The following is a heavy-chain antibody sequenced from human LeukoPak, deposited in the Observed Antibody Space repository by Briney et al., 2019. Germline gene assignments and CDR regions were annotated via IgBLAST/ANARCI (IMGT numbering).Heavy chain of an antibody. Sequence: GGSLRLSCAASGFTFSSHGMSWVRQTPGKGLEWVSSISTNGDGTVYADSVKGRVTISRDNSKNTLYLQMNSLRAEDAAVYSCAKNLLGSGAYSWYFDLWGRGTLVTVSS. V-gene: IGHV3-23*01. J-gene: IGHJ2*01. D-gene: IGHD1-26*01. CDR2: ISTNGDGT. CDR1: GFTFSSHG. CDR3: AKNLLGSGAYSWYFDL.